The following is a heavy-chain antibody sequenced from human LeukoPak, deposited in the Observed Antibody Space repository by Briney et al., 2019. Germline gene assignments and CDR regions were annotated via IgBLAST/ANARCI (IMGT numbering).Heavy chain of an antibody. CDR1: GFTFRSHN. V-gene: IGHV3-21*01. CDR2: IGSDGSYI. Sequence: KPGGSLRLSCAASGFTFRSHNMNWVRQAPMKGLEWVSSIGSDGSYIYYADSVKGRFTISRDNAKNSLYLQMNSLTAEDTAAYYCARKMKTGDRVGAFDIWGQGTVVTISS. J-gene: IGHJ3*02. D-gene: IGHD1-1*01. CDR3: ARKMKTGDRVGAFDI.